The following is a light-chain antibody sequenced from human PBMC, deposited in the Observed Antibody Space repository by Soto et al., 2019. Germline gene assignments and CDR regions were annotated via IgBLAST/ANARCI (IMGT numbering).Light chain of an antibody. CDR3: MQALQTRT. Sequence: EIVVTQSPLSLSVTPGEPASISCRSSQSLLQSNGYSYLDWYLQKTGQSPQLLIYLASNRSSGVPDRFSGSGVGTDFTLKISRVEAEDVGIYYCMQALQTRTFGQGTKVEIK. V-gene: IGKV2-28*01. J-gene: IGKJ1*01. CDR1: QSLLQSNGYSY. CDR2: LAS.